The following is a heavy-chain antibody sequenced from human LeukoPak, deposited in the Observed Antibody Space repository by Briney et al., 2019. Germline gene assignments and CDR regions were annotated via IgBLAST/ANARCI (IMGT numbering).Heavy chain of an antibody. Sequence: PGGSLRLSCPASGFTFSSYWMSWVRQAPGKGLEWVANIQQHGSETYYGDSVKGRFTISRDNAKNSLYLQMNSLRAEDTVVYYCATYSSSNGREFQYWGQGTLVTVSS. J-gene: IGHJ1*01. CDR1: GFTFSSYW. V-gene: IGHV3-7*01. CDR2: IQQHGSET. CDR3: ATYSSSNGREFQY. D-gene: IGHD2-2*01.